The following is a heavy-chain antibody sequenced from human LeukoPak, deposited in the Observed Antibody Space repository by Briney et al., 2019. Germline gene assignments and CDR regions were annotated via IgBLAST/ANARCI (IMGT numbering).Heavy chain of an antibody. D-gene: IGHD1-26*01. V-gene: IGHV3-21*04. CDR1: GFTFRSYA. Sequence: GGSLRLSCAASGFTFRSYAMSWVRQAPGKALEWVSSITSTGTYIFYGDSVKGRFTISRDNARNSLYLQMNGLRPEDTAVYYCARDPYSGNYGPYYYYYMDVWGKGTTVTISS. J-gene: IGHJ6*03. CDR3: ARDPYSGNYGPYYYYYMDV. CDR2: ITSTGTYI.